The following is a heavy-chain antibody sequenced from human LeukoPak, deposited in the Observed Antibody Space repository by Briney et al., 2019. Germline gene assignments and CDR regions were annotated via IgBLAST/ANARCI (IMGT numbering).Heavy chain of an antibody. CDR1: GYTFTSYG. J-gene: IGHJ3*02. V-gene: IGHV1-18*01. D-gene: IGHD2-15*01. Sequence: ASVKVSCKASGYTFTSYGISWVRQAPGQGLEWMGWISAYNGNTNYAQKLQGRVTMTTDTSTSTAYMELRSLRSDDTAGYYCARGVLLQGRGAFDIWGQGAMVTVSS. CDR3: ARGVLLQGRGAFDI. CDR2: ISAYNGNT.